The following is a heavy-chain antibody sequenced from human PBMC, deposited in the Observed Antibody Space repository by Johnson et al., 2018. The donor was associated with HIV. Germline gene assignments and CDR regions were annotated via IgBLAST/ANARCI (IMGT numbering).Heavy chain of an antibody. D-gene: IGHD6-19*01. V-gene: IGHV3-15*01. CDR2: VKSKTDGGTT. J-gene: IGHJ3*02. CDR3: TTDSGWVPLEAFDI. Sequence: VQLVESGGGLVKPGGSLRLSCAASGFTFSNAWMSWVRQAPGKGLEWVGRVKSKTDGGTTDYTAPVKGRFTISRDDSKNTPYLRMNSLKTEDTAVYYCTTDSGWVPLEAFDIWGQGTMVTVSS. CDR1: GFTFSNAW.